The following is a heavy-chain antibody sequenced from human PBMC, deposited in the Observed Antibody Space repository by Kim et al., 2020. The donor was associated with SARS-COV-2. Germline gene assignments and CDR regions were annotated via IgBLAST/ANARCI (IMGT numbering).Heavy chain of an antibody. Sequence: SETLSLTCTVSGDSINTYYWSWVRQPPGKGLEWIGYISYSGSTNYNPSPMSRVTMSVDTSRNQFSLNLTSVTAADTAVYYCARDGYRKSVAADYWGQG. D-gene: IGHD5-12*01. CDR1: GDSINTYY. CDR2: ISYSGST. CDR3: ARDGYRKSVAADY. J-gene: IGHJ4*02. V-gene: IGHV4-59*01.